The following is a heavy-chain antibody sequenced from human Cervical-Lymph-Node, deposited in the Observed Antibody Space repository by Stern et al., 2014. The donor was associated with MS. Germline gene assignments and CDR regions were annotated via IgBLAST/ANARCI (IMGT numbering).Heavy chain of an antibody. Sequence: QLVQSGPEVKKPGTSVKVSCKASGFTFTSSAVQWVRQARGQRLEWIGWIVVGSGNTNYAQKFQERVTITRDMSTSTAYMELSSLRCEDTAVYYCAARRSGDGAYFDYWGQGTLVTVSS. J-gene: IGHJ4*02. D-gene: IGHD2-21*02. CDR1: GFTFTSSA. CDR2: IVVGSGNT. V-gene: IGHV1-58*01. CDR3: AARRSGDGAYFDY.